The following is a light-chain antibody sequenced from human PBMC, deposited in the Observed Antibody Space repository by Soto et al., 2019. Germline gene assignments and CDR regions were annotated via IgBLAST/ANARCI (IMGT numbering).Light chain of an antibody. V-gene: IGLV2-23*02. CDR2: EVN. Sequence: QSVLTQPASVSGSPGQSITISCTGTSSDVGSYDLVSWYQHHSGKAPKIIIYEVNKRPSGISDRFSGSKSGNTSSLTISGLQAEDEAEYFCCSFVRTNGLLFGGGTKLTVL. CDR1: SSDVGSYDL. J-gene: IGLJ2*01. CDR3: CSFVRTNGLL.